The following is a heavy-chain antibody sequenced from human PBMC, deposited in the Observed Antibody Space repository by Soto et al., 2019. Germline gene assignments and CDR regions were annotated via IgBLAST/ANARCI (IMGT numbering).Heavy chain of an antibody. CDR2: FYFTGST. CDR3: AKDPRFYGMDV. CDR1: GASVSSDSYS. Sequence: PSETLSLTCTVSGASVSSDSYSWAWIRQPPGKGLEWIGCFYFTGSTKTNPSLQSRVSISVDESKNQMSLKLNSVTAADTAVYYCAKDPRFYGMDVWGQGTTVTVSS. J-gene: IGHJ6*02. V-gene: IGHV4-61*01.